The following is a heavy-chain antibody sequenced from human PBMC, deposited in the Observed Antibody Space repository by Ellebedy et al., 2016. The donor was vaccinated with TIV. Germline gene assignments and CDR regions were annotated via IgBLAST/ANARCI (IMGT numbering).Heavy chain of an antibody. D-gene: IGHD5-24*01. V-gene: IGHV5-10-1*01. CDR2: IDPSDSQI. CDR1: GYSFTNYW. CDR3: ATQLERRGGASS. Sequence: KVSCKASGYSFTNYWTTWVRQMPGKGLEWMGKIDPSDSQITYSPSFQGHVSFSAAPSISTAYLQWSGLKASDTAMYYCATQLERRGGASSWGQGTLVTVSS. J-gene: IGHJ5*02.